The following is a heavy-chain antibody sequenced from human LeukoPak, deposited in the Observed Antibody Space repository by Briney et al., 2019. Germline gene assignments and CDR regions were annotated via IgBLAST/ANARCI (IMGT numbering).Heavy chain of an antibody. Sequence: GGSLRLSCAASGFTFSSYGMHWVRQAPGKGLEWVSGISWNSGSIGYADSVKGRFTISRDNAKNSLYLQMNSLRAEDTALYYCAKVTTVTTFDAFDIWGQGTMVTVSS. J-gene: IGHJ3*02. CDR1: GFTFSSYG. V-gene: IGHV3-9*01. D-gene: IGHD4-17*01. CDR2: ISWNSGSI. CDR3: AKVTTVTTFDAFDI.